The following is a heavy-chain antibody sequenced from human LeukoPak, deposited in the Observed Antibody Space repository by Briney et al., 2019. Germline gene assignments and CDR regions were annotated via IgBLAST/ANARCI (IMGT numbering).Heavy chain of an antibody. CDR2: IYYSGST. CDR1: GGSISSSSYY. V-gene: IGHV4-39*07. J-gene: IGHJ4*02. D-gene: IGHD6-13*01. CDR3: ARESSAAAGDY. Sequence: NPSETLSLTCTVSGGSISSSSYYWGWIRQPPGKGLEWIGSIYYSGSTYYNPSLKSRVTISVDTSKNQVSLNLRSVTAADTAVYYCARESSAAAGDYWGQGTLVTVSS.